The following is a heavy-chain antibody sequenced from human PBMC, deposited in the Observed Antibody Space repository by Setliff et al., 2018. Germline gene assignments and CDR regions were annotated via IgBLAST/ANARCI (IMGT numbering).Heavy chain of an antibody. CDR3: ASRNSDGGPEYFQH. V-gene: IGHV4-4*07. D-gene: IGHD1-26*01. CDR2: VYSNVGT. Sequence: KPSETLSLTCTVSGGSINNYYWSWIRQPAGKGLEWIGRVYSNVGTNFNPSLKSRVTMSVDASKNQISLKLMSVTAADTAVYYCASRNSDGGPEYFQHWGQGALVTSPQ. J-gene: IGHJ1*01. CDR1: GGSINNYY.